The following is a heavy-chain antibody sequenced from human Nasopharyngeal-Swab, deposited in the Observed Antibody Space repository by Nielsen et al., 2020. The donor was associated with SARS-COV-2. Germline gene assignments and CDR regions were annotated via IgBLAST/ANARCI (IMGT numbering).Heavy chain of an antibody. V-gene: IGHV3-30-3*01. CDR3: ARDWAIFGAVTDNWFDP. CDR1: GFTFSSYA. Sequence: GESLKISCAASGFTFSSYAMHWVRQAPGKGLEWVAVISYDGSNKYYADSVKGRFTISRDNSKNTLYLQMNSLRAEDTAVYYCARDWAIFGAVTDNWFDPWGQGTLVTVSS. CDR2: ISYDGSNK. J-gene: IGHJ5*02. D-gene: IGHD3-3*01.